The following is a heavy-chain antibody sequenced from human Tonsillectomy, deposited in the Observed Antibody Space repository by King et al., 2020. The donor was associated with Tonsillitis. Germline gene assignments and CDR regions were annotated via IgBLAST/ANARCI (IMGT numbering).Heavy chain of an antibody. CDR3: AAHPSAVVVHAIPANDAFDV. CDR1: GGTYKNYP. J-gene: IGHJ3*01. D-gene: IGHD2-8*02. Sequence: VQLVESGAEVKKPGSSVKVSCKASGGTYKNYPINWVRQAPGQRLEWMGALIPMSGTTNYAQKFQDRVTITADGLTTAYMELSSLRSDDTAVYYCAAHPSAVVVHAIPANDAFDVWGQGTMVTVSS. CDR2: LIPMSGTT. V-gene: IGHV1-69*01.